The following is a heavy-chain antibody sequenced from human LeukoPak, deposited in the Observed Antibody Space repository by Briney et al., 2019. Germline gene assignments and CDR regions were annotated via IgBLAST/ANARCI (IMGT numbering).Heavy chain of an antibody. J-gene: IGHJ4*02. D-gene: IGHD2-15*01. Sequence: VRQAPGKGLECIPTISDDSSTYYADSVKGRSAISRDDSKNTLYLQMNNLKVEDTAVYYCAKGRCSGVGCDSFHSWGQGALVTVSS. CDR3: AKGRCSGVGCDSFHS. V-gene: IGHV3-23*01. CDR2: ISDDSST.